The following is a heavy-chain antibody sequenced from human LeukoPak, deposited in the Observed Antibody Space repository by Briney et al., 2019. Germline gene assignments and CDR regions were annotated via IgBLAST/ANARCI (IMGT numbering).Heavy chain of an antibody. J-gene: IGHJ4*02. CDR3: VKDLVAASENVRGWYSMDY. V-gene: IGHV3-43*01. Sequence: PGGSLRLSCAASGFTFAEYTMHWVRQAPGKDLEWVSLISWNGARIHYGDSVKGRFTISRDNSKDSLYLQMNSLRTEDTALYYCVKDLVAASENVRGWYSMDYWGQGTLVTVSS. CDR2: ISWNGARI. D-gene: IGHD6-19*01. CDR1: GFTFAEYT.